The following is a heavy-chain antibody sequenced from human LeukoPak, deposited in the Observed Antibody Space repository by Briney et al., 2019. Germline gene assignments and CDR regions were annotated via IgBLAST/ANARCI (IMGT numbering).Heavy chain of an antibody. CDR3: ATDPTTAGTTRFDY. CDR2: INPRSGGT. CDR1: GYTFTGLGLY. Sequence: ASVKVSCKTSGYTFTGLGLYIHWVRQAPGQGLEWMGWINPRSGGTNYAQEFQGRVTMTRDTSISTAYMVLSRLTSDDTAVYYCATDPTTAGTTRFDYWGQGTLVTVSS. V-gene: IGHV1-2*02. J-gene: IGHJ4*02. D-gene: IGHD1-1*01.